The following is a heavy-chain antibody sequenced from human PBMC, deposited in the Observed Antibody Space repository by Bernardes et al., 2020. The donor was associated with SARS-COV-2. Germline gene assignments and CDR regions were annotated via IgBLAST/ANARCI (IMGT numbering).Heavy chain of an antibody. V-gene: IGHV1-18*04. J-gene: IGHJ6*02. Sequence: ASVKVSCKASGYTFTSYGISWVRQAPGQGLEWMGWISADNGNTNYAQKLQGRVTMTTDTSTSTAYMELRSLRSDDTAVYYCARGVVVAATLFYYGMDVWGQGTTVTVSS. D-gene: IGHD2-15*01. CDR3: ARGVVVAATLFYYGMDV. CDR2: ISADNGNT. CDR1: GYTFTSYG.